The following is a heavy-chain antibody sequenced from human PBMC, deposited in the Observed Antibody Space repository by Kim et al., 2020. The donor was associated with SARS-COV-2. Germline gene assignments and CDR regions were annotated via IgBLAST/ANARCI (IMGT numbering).Heavy chain of an antibody. CDR2: SGST. V-gene: IGHV4-34*01. J-gene: IGHJ4*02. CDR3: ARDRQPYY. D-gene: IGHD1-1*01. Sequence: SGSTTHTPSLKGRVIISIDTSKNQFFLQLSSVTAADAAVYYCARDRQPYYWGQGTLVTVSS.